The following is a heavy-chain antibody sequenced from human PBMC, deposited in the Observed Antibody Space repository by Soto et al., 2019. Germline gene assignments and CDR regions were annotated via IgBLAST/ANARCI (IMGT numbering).Heavy chain of an antibody. V-gene: IGHV3-23*01. J-gene: IGHJ4*02. D-gene: IGHD6-19*01. CDR1: GFTFSSLC. CDR3: AKTWLVYFFDY. CDR2: ISGSGGST. Sequence: PGRSLRLSCAASGFTFSSLCMHWVRQAPGKGLEWVSAISGSGGSTYYADSVKGRFTISRDNSKNTLYLQMNSLRAEDTAVYYCAKTWLVYFFDYWGQGTLVTVSS.